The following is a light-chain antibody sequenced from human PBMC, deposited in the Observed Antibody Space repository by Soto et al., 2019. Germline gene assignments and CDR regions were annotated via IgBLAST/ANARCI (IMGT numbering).Light chain of an antibody. J-gene: IGKJ3*01. Sequence: DIQMTQSPSSLSASVGDRVTITCRASQGISSSLAWYQHKPGKVPELLIYAASTLHSGVPSRFSGSGSGTDFTLTISSLQPGDVGTEYGEEYYSPPFAFGPGTKVNFK. CDR2: AAS. V-gene: IGKV1-27*01. CDR1: QGISSS. CDR3: EEYYSPPFA.